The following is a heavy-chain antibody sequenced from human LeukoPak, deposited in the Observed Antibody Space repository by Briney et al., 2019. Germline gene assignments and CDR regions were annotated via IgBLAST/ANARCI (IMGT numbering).Heavy chain of an antibody. D-gene: IGHD5-18*01. CDR1: GGTFSSYA. Sequence: VASVKVSCKASGGTFSSYAISWVRQAPGQGLEWMGGIIPIFGTANYAQKFQGRVTITADESPSTAYMELSSLRSEDTAVYYCARRRGYSYGYLDYWGQGTLVTVSS. CDR3: ARRRGYSYGYLDY. CDR2: IIPIFGTA. J-gene: IGHJ4*02. V-gene: IGHV1-69*13.